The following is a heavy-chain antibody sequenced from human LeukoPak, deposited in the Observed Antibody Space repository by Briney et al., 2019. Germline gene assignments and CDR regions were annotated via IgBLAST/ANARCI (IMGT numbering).Heavy chain of an antibody. CDR3: AKDSSSYDWGYMDV. CDR1: GFTFSTYA. CDR2: IGGSDGRT. V-gene: IGHV3-23*01. Sequence: GGSLRLSCAASGFTFSTYAMSWVRQAPGKGLEWVSLIGGSDGRTRYADSVKGRFTISRDNSKNTLYLEMNSLRAKDTAVYYCAKDSSSYDWGYMDVWGKGTTVKISS. J-gene: IGHJ6*03. D-gene: IGHD7-27*01.